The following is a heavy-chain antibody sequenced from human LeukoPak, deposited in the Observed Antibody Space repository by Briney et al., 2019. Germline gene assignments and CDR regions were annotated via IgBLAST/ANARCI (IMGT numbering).Heavy chain of an antibody. D-gene: IGHD4-23*01. V-gene: IGHV4-39*01. CDR2: IYYSGST. CDR1: GGSISSYY. J-gene: IGHJ5*02. CDR3: ARHSYGGNSYWFDP. Sequence: PSETLSLTCTVSGGSISSYYWGWIRQPPGKGLEWIGSIYYSGSTYYNPSLKSRVTISVDTSKNQFSLKLSSVTAADTAVYYCARHSYGGNSYWFDPWGQGTLVTVSS.